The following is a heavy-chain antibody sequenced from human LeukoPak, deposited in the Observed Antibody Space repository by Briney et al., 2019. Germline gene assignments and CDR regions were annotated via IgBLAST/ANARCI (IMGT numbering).Heavy chain of an antibody. V-gene: IGHV1-8*01. CDR3: ARVLQMSRVTFGGVIAGY. J-gene: IGHJ4*02. CDR2: MNPNSGNT. CDR1: GYTFTSYD. D-gene: IGHD3-16*02. Sequence: GASVKVSCKASGYTFTSYDIIWVRQATGQGLEWMGWMNPNSGNTGYAQKFQGRVTMTGNTSISTAYMELSSLRSEDTAVYYCARVLQMSRVTFGGVIAGYWGQGTLVTVSS.